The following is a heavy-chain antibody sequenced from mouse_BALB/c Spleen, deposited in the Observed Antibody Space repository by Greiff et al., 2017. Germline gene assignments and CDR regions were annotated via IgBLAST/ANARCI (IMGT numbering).Heavy chain of an antibody. J-gene: IGHJ3*01. D-gene: IGHD2-14*01. CDR1: GFTFSSYT. V-gene: IGHV5-12-2*01. Sequence: EVKLMESGGGLVQPGGSLKLSCAASGFTFSSYTMSWVRQTPEKRLEWVAYISNGGGSTYYPDTVKGRFTISRDNAKNTLYLQMSSLKSEDTAMYYCARQRYDVWFAYWGQGTLVTVSA. CDR2: ISNGGGST. CDR3: ARQRYDVWFAY.